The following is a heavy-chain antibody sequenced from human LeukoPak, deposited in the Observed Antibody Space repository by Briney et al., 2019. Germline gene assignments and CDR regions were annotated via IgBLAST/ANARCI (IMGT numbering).Heavy chain of an antibody. D-gene: IGHD3-10*01. CDR2: IYSGGST. J-gene: IGHJ4*02. V-gene: IGHV3-53*01. CDR1: GFTVSSNY. CDR3: ARRITIGEYFDY. Sequence: GGSLRLSCAASGFTVSSNYMSWVRQAPGKGLEWVSVIYSGGSTYYADSVKGRFTISRDNSKNTLYLQMNSLRAEDTAVYYCARRITIGEYFDYWGQGTLVTVSS.